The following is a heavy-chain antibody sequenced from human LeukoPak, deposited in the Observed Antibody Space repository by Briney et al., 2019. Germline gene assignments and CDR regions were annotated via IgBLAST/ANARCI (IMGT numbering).Heavy chain of an antibody. CDR1: GGSISSGGYS. CDR3: ARGVAAETDAFDI. V-gene: IGHV4-30-2*01. D-gene: IGHD6-13*01. Sequence: SETLSLTCAVSGGSISSGGYSWSWIRQPPGKGLEWIGYIYHSGSTYYNPSLKSRVTISMDRSKNQFSLKLSSVTAADTAVYYCARGVAAETDAFDIWGQGTMVTVSS. J-gene: IGHJ3*02. CDR2: IYHSGST.